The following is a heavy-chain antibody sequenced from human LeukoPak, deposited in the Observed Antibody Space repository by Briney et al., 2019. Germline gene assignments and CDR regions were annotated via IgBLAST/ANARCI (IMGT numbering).Heavy chain of an antibody. CDR3: TRDDYCTDGACGFDP. D-gene: IGHD2-8*01. Sequence: SGGSLRLSCAASGFTFSSYSMNWVRQAPGKGLEWVSHISSSSSTIYYADSVKGRFTISRDNAKDTLYLQMNSLRAEDTAVYYCTRDDYCTDGACGFDPWGQGTLVTVSS. CDR1: GFTFSSYS. V-gene: IGHV3-48*04. J-gene: IGHJ5*02. CDR2: ISSSSSTI.